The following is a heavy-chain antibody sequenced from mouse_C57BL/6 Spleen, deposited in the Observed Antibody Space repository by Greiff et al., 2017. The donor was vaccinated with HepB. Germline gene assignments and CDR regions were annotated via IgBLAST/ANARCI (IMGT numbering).Heavy chain of an antibody. CDR1: GFTFTDYY. D-gene: IGHD2-4*01. CDR2: IRNKANGYTT. CDR3: VKAEGLRGNFDV. J-gene: IGHJ1*03. Sequence: KVVESGGGFVQPGASLRLSCAASGFTFTDYYMSWVRPPPGKAPEWLALIRNKANGYTTEYTASVKGRFTISRDNSQNILYLQMNTLRAEDSATYYCVKAEGLRGNFDVWGTGTTVTVSS. V-gene: IGHV7-4*01.